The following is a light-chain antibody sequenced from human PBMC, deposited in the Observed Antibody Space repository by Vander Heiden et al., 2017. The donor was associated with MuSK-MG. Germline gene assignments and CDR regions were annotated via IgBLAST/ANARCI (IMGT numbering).Light chain of an antibody. V-gene: IGKV1-39*01. CDR2: AAS. CDR3: QQNDCNPLST. Sequence: DIQMTQSPSSLSASVGDRVTITCRASQSISSYLNWYQQKPGKAPKLLIYAASSWQSGVPSRFSGSGYGKDFTLTISSRQPEDFAPYYCQQNDCNPLSTFGQGTKLEIK. J-gene: IGKJ2*01. CDR1: QSISSY.